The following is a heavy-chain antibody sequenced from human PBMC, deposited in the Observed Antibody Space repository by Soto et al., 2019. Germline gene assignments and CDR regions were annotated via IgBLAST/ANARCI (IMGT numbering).Heavy chain of an antibody. CDR1: GYSFTDYH. CDR3: ARRHSTHCPNSLCSFFYNHEINV. CDR2: INPKSGGT. J-gene: IGHJ6*02. Sequence: ASVKVSCKASGYSFTDYHIHWVRQAPGQGLEWLGRINPKSGGTSTAQKFQGWVTMTRDRSISTVYMELTRLRSDDTAVYFCARRHSTHCPNSLCSFFYNHEINVWPEATTVTV. D-gene: IGHD2-8*01. V-gene: IGHV1-2*04.